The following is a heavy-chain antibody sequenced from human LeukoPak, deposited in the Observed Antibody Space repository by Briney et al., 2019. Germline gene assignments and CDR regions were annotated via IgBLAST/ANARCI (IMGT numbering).Heavy chain of an antibody. V-gene: IGHV4-59*01. CDR2: IYYSGST. D-gene: IGHD2-8*01. CDR3: ASLYGP. CDR1: GGSISSYY. Sequence: SETLSLTCTVSGGSISSYYWSWIRQPPGKGLEWIGYIYYSGSTNYNPSLKSRVTISVDTSKNQFSLKLSSVTAADTAVCYCASLYGPWGQGTLVTVSS. J-gene: IGHJ5*02.